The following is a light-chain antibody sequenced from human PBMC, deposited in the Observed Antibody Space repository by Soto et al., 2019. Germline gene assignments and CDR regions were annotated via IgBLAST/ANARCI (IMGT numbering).Light chain of an antibody. J-gene: IGKJ1*01. V-gene: IGKV3-20*01. CDR3: QQYGSSPRT. Sequence: IVLTQSPGTLSLSPWQRATLSCRASQSVSSSYLAWYQQKPGQAPRLLIYGASSRATGIPDRFSGSGSGTDFTLTISRLEPEDFAVYYCQQYGSSPRTFGQGTKWIS. CDR2: GAS. CDR1: QSVSSSY.